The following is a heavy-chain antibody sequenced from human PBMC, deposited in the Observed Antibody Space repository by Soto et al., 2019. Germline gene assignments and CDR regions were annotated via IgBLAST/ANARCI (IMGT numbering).Heavy chain of an antibody. CDR2: IAPGNSDI. CDR3: ARPSPRASSDWCMSLMFDF. D-gene: IGHD6-19*01. V-gene: IGHV5-51*01. CDR1: GYDFTNYW. Sequence: EVHLEQSAAEVKKPGESLKISCKTSGYDFTNYWIAWVRQMPGKGLEWMGMIAPGNSDIRYSPSFQGQVTISADKSSSAAYLQWSGLKASDTAIYYCARPSPRASSDWCMSLMFDFWGQGTLVTVSS. J-gene: IGHJ4*02.